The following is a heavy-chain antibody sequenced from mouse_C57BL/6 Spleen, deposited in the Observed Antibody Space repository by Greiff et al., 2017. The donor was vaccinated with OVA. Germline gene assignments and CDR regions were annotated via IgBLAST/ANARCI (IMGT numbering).Heavy chain of an antibody. Sequence: VQLQQSGPELVKPGASVKISCKASGYAFSSSWMNWVKQRPGKGLEWIGRIYPGDGDTNYNGKFKGKATLTADKSSSTAYMQLSSLTSEDSAVYFCARDGNHGCAYWGQGTLVTVSA. CDR2: IYPGDGDT. J-gene: IGHJ3*01. D-gene: IGHD2-1*01. CDR3: ARDGNHGCAY. V-gene: IGHV1-82*01. CDR1: GYAFSSSW.